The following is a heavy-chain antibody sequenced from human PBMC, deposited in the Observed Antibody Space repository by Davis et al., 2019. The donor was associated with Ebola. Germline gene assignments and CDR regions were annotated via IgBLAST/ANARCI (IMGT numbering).Heavy chain of an antibody. CDR3: ARNYRDF. Sequence: ASVKVSCKASGYTFTTYAMHWVRQAPGQGLEWMGRINPNSGGTNYAQKFQGRVTMTRDTSISTAFMEVSGLRSDDTAVFYCARNYRDFWGQGTLVTVSS. CDR2: INPNSGGT. V-gene: IGHV1-2*06. D-gene: IGHD1-14*01. CDR1: GYTFTTYA. J-gene: IGHJ4*02.